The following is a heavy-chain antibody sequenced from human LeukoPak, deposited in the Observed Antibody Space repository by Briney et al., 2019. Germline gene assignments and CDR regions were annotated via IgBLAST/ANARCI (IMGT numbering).Heavy chain of an antibody. CDR2: IYNIGRT. V-gene: IGHV4-59*08. CDR3: ARADPYRDYYFDY. CDR1: GGSISIYY. Sequence: PSETLSLTCTVSGGSISIYYWNWIRQSPGQGLEWIGYIYNIGRTNYNPSLKSRVTISSDLSKNQVSLSLTSGTVADTAVYYCARADPYRDYYFDYWGQGTPVTVSS. J-gene: IGHJ4*02. D-gene: IGHD4-17*01.